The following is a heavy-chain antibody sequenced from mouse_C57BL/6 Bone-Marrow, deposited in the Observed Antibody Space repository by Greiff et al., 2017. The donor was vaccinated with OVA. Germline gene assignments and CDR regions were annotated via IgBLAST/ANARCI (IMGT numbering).Heavy chain of an antibody. CDR3: ARSRGSSPYFDY. CDR1: GYTFTSYW. J-gene: IGHJ2*01. CDR2: IYPGSGST. Sequence: VKLQQPGAELVKPGASVKMSCKASGYTFTSYWITWVKQRPGQGLEWIGDIYPGSGSTNYNEKFKSKATLTVDTSSSTAYMQLSSLTSEDSAVYYCARSRGSSPYFDYWGQGTTLTVSS. V-gene: IGHV1-55*01. D-gene: IGHD1-1*01.